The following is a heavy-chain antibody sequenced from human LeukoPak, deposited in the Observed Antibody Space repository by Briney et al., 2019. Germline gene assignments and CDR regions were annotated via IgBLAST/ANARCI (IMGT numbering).Heavy chain of an antibody. CDR3: ARHLEIFGVASGAFDI. D-gene: IGHD3-3*01. CDR1: GGSISSSSYY. V-gene: IGHV4-39*01. J-gene: IGHJ3*02. Sequence: SETLSLTCTVSGGSISSSSYYWGWIRQPPGKGLEWIGSIYYSGSTYYNPSLKSRVTISVDTSKNQFSLKLSSVTAADTAVYYCARHLEIFGVASGAFDIWGQGTMVTVSS. CDR2: IYYSGST.